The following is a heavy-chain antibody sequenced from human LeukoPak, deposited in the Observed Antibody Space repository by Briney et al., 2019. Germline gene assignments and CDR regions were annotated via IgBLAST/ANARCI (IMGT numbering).Heavy chain of an antibody. D-gene: IGHD3-22*01. Sequence: SETLSLTCTVSGGSISSSSYYWGWVRQPPGKGLEWIGNIFYSGSTYYSPSLKSRVTISLDTSRNQFSLKLSSVTAADTAVYYCARDSYYYDSSGYYRYDYWGQGTLVTVSS. V-gene: IGHV4-39*07. CDR3: ARDSYYYDSSGYYRYDY. CDR2: IFYSGST. J-gene: IGHJ4*02. CDR1: GGSISSSSYY.